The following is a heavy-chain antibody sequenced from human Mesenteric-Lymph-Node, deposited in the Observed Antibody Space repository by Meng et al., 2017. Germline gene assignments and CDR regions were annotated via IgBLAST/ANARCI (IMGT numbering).Heavy chain of an antibody. CDR3: ARVGSGYDFWSGYFDY. Sequence: GESLKISCAASGFTFSSYEMNWVRQAPGKGLEWVSYISSSGSTIYYADSVKGRFTISRDNAKNSLYLQMNSLRAEDTAVYYCARVGSGYDFWSGYFDYWGQGTLVTVSS. D-gene: IGHD3-3*01. J-gene: IGHJ4*02. V-gene: IGHV3-48*03. CDR2: ISSSGSTI. CDR1: GFTFSSYE.